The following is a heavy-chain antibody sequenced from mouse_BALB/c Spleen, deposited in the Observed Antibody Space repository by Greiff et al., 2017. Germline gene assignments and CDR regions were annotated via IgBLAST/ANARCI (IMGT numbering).Heavy chain of an antibody. J-gene: IGHJ4*01. V-gene: IGHV5-17*02. CDR2: ISSGSSTI. CDR1: GFTFSSFG. CDR3: AREGGYSAMDY. Sequence: EVQRVESGGGLVQPGGSRKLSCAASGFTFSSFGMHWVRQAPEKGLEWVAYISSGSSTIYYADTVKGRFTISRDNPKNTLFLQMTSLRSEDTAMYYCAREGGYSAMDYWGQGTSVTVSS.